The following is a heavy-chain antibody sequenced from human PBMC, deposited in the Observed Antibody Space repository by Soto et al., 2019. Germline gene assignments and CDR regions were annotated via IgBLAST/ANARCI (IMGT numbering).Heavy chain of an antibody. CDR1: GFTFSNAW. CDR3: TTDLLLLWFEKPHDY. J-gene: IGHJ4*02. D-gene: IGHD3-10*01. V-gene: IGHV3-15*07. CDR2: IKSKTDGGTT. Sequence: PGGALRLSCAASGFTFSNAWLNWVRQAPGKGLEWVGRIKSKTDGGTTDYAAPVKGRFTISRDDSKNTLYLQMNSLKTEDTAVYYCTTDLLLLWFEKPHDYWGQGTLVTVSS.